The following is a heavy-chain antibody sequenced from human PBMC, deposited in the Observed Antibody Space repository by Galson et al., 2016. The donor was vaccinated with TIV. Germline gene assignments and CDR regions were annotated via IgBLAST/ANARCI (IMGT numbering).Heavy chain of an antibody. D-gene: IGHD2-21*02. Sequence: SVKVSCKASGDTFASYAFSWVRQAPGQGLEWMGWINPKNGVTTFTQRFRGRVTVTRDTSISTIHMELSSLTSDDTAMYYCARDRLVAVTMYSDTPSFLDLWGQGTLVTVSS. CDR2: INPKNGVT. V-gene: IGHV1-2*02. CDR1: GDTFASYA. CDR3: ARDRLVAVTMYSDTPSFLDL. J-gene: IGHJ4*02.